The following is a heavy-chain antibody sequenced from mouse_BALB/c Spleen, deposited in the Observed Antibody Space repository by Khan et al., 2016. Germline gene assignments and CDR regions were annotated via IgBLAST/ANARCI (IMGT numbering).Heavy chain of an antibody. CDR2: IIPSNDYT. J-gene: IGHJ3*01. CDR1: GYTFTTYT. CDR3: AREGAYYRSDGWFAY. Sequence: QMQLEESGAELARPGASVKMSCKASGYTFTTYTIHWVKQRPGQGLEWIAYIIPSNDYTNYNQKFKDRAILTADKSSSTAYMQLRSQTSEVSAVYYCAREGAYYRSDGWFAYWGQGTLVTVSA. D-gene: IGHD2-14*01. V-gene: IGHV1-4*01.